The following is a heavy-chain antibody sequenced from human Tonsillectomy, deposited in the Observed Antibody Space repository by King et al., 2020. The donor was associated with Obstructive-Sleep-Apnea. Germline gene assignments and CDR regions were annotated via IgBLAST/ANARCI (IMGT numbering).Heavy chain of an antibody. CDR3: ARLTYYYGSGSYSFDY. Sequence: QLQESGPGLVKPSETLSLTCTVSGGSISSYYWSWIRQPPGKGLEWIGYIYYSGSTNYNPSLKSRVTISVDTSKNQFSLKLSSVTAADTPVYYGARLTYYYGSGSYSFDYWGQGTLVTVSS. J-gene: IGHJ4*02. CDR1: GGSISSYY. D-gene: IGHD3-10*01. CDR2: IYYSGST. V-gene: IGHV4-59*08.